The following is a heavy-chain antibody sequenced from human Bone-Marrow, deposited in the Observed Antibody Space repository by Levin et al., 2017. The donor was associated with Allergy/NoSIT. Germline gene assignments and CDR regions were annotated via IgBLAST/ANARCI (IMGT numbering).Heavy chain of an antibody. CDR2: LIPIFTTP. D-gene: IGHD4-17*01. CDR1: GGTFSSYA. Sequence: EASVKVSCKVSGGTFSSYAINWVRQAPGQGLEWMGGLIPIFTTPNYAQNFNDRVTITADESTRTTYLELSSLRYDDKAMYYCARGRGTRYGDYEDLEFWGQGTLVSVS. CDR3: ARGRGTRYGDYEDLEF. V-gene: IGHV1-69*13. J-gene: IGHJ4*01.